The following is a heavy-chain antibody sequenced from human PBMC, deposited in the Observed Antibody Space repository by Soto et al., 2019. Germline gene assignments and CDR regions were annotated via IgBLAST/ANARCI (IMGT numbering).Heavy chain of an antibody. D-gene: IGHD6-13*01. CDR1: GFTFSSYG. CDR2: IWYDGSNK. V-gene: IGHV3-33*01. J-gene: IGHJ6*02. Sequence: GGSLRLSCAASGFTFSSYGMHWVRQAPGKGLEWVAVIWYDGSNKYYADSVKGRFTISRDNSKNTLYLQMNSLRAEDTAVYYCARDEYSSSWYGKGYYYYGMDVWGQGTTVTVSS. CDR3: ARDEYSSSWYGKGYYYYGMDV.